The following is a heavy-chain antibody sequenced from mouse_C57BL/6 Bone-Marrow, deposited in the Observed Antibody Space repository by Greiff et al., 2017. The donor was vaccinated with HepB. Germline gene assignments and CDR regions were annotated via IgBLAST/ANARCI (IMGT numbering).Heavy chain of an antibody. V-gene: IGHV2-9-1*01. Sequence: VHLVESGPGLVAPSQSLSITCTVSGFSLTSYAISWVRQPPGKGLEWLGVIWTGGGTNYNSALKSRLSISKDNSKSQVFLKMNSLQTDDTARYYCARKSAYYGSISFYAMDYWGQGTSVTVSS. CDR2: IWTGGGT. J-gene: IGHJ4*01. CDR3: ARKSAYYGSISFYAMDY. CDR1: GFSLTSYA. D-gene: IGHD1-1*01.